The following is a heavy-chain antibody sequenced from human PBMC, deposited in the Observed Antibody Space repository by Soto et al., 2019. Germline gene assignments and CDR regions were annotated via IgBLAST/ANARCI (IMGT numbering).Heavy chain of an antibody. J-gene: IGHJ3*01. V-gene: IGHV3-53*01. Sequence: GGSLRLSCAASGFTVRSNYMSWVRQAPGKGLEWVSEIYSGGTTYYAESVKGRFTISRDNSKNTLYLQMNSLRAEDTAVYYCARERREEGAFDVWGQGTMVTVSS. CDR2: IYSGGTT. CDR1: GFTVRSNY. CDR3: ARERREEGAFDV.